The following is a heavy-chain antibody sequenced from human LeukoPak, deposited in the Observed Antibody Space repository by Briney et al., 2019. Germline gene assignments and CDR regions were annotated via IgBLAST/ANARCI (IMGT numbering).Heavy chain of an antibody. J-gene: IGHJ3*02. CDR1: GGSISSYY. Sequence: PSETLSLTCTVSGGSISSYYWSWIRQPPGKGLEWIGYIYYSGSTNYNPSLKSRVTISVDTSKNQFSLKLSSVTAADTAVYYCAREGLRFLEWASDAFDIWGQGTMVTVPS. CDR2: IYYSGST. CDR3: AREGLRFLEWASDAFDI. V-gene: IGHV4-59*01. D-gene: IGHD3-3*01.